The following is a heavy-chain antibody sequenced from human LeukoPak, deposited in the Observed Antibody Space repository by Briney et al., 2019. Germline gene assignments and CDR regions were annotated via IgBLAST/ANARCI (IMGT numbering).Heavy chain of an antibody. V-gene: IGHV3-7*01. CDR2: INPDGSDK. Sequence: GGSLRLSCAGSGFIFRDYWLTWVRQAPGKGLQWVANINPDGSDKNYVDSLKGRFTIFRGNAKNLLFLQMSSLRVEDTAVYYCAGPPQAGPFDYWGQGTLVTVSS. D-gene: IGHD6-19*01. CDR1: GFIFRDYW. CDR3: AGPPQAGPFDY. J-gene: IGHJ4*02.